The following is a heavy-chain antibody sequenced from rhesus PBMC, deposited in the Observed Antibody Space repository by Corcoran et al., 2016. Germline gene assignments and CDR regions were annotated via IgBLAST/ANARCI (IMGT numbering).Heavy chain of an antibody. J-gene: IGHJ4*01. CDR2: IYGSGGTT. Sequence: QVQLQESGPGLVKPSETLSLTCTVSGGPISDSYYWSWIRQPPGHGLEGMGRIYGSGGTTNYTPSLKSRVTISRDTSKNQFSLKLSSVTAADTAVYYCAREYSSGWYSVRYYFDYWGQGVLVTVSS. D-gene: IGHD6-31*01. CDR3: AREYSSGWYSVRYYFDY. CDR1: GGPISDSYY. V-gene: IGHV4-160*01.